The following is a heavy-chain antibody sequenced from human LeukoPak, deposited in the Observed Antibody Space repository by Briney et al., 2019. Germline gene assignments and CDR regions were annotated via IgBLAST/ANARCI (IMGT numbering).Heavy chain of an antibody. J-gene: IGHJ4*02. CDR3: AREIYSYYDSSGYPDY. CDR1: GGSISSSSYY. Sequence: SETLSLTCTVSGGSISSSSYYWGWIRQPPGKGLEWIGSIYYSGSTYYNPSLKSRVTISVDTSKNQFSLKLSSVTAADTAVYYCAREIYSYYDSSGYPDYWGQGTLVTVSS. CDR2: IYYSGST. D-gene: IGHD3-22*01. V-gene: IGHV4-39*02.